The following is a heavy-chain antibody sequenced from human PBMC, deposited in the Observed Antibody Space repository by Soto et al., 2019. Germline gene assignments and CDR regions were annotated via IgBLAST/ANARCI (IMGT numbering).Heavy chain of an antibody. CDR3: ARVVGALRHWFDP. CDR1: GYSFASYG. CDR2: VSAYDGNT. D-gene: IGHD2-15*01. J-gene: IGHJ5*02. Sequence: ASVKVSCKASGYSFASYGIGWVRQAPGQGLEWMGRVSAYDGNTNYAQKLQGRVTMTTDTSTRTAYMELRSLRSDDTAVYYCARVVGALRHWFDPWGQGTLVTVSS. V-gene: IGHV1-18*01.